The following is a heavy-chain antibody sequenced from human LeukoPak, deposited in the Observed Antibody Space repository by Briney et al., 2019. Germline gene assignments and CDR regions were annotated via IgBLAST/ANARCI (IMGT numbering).Heavy chain of an antibody. CDR1: GFTVSSNY. Sequence: GGSLRLSCAASGFTVSSNYMSWVRQAPGKGLEWVSVIYSGGSTYYADSVKGRFTISRDNSKNTLYLQMNSLRAEDTAVYYCARYFYDSSGYPYYFDYWGQGTLVTVSS. V-gene: IGHV3-53*01. D-gene: IGHD3-22*01. J-gene: IGHJ4*02. CDR2: IYSGGST. CDR3: ARYFYDSSGYPYYFDY.